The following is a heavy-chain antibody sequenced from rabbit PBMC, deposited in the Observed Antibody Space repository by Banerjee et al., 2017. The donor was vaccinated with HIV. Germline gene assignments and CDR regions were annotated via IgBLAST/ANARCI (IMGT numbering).Heavy chain of an antibody. D-gene: IGHD1-1*01. V-gene: IGHV1S40*01. CDR2: IYVGDGST. CDR1: GFSFSNNYY. J-gene: IGHJ4*01. Sequence: QSLEESGGDLVKPGASLTLTCTASGFSFSNNYYMCWVRQAPGKGLEWIACIYVGDGSTYYASWAKGRVTISKTSSTTVTLQMTSLTAADTATYFCARSTSGYDIGDLWGQGTLVTVS. CDR3: ARSTSGYDIGDL.